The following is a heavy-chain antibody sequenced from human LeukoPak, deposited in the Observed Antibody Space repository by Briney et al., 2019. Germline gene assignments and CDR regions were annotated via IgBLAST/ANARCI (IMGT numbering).Heavy chain of an antibody. CDR2: ISGSGDKT. CDR1: GFSLSTYA. Sequence: GSLRLSCAASGFSLSTYAFSWVRQAPGGGLEWVAAISGSGDKTYHADSVKGRFTISKDNSENRLSLQMDSLRAEDTAVYFCAKDTTAWWYHRAYMNVWGKGTTVTVSS. J-gene: IGHJ6*03. CDR3: AKDTTAWWYHRAYMNV. D-gene: IGHD2-15*01. V-gene: IGHV3-23*01.